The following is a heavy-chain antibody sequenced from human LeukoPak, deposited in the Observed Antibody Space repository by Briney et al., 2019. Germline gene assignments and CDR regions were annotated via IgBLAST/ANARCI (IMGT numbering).Heavy chain of an antibody. Sequence: PGGSLRLSCAASGFTFRNYNMNWVRQAPGKGLEWVSYISSSSTTIYYADSVKGRFTISRDNAKNSLYLQMSSLRDEDTAVYYCAREGAAAAYNFDYWGQGTLVTVSS. V-gene: IGHV3-48*02. CDR2: ISSSSTTI. CDR1: GFTFRNYN. D-gene: IGHD6-13*01. J-gene: IGHJ4*02. CDR3: AREGAAAAYNFDY.